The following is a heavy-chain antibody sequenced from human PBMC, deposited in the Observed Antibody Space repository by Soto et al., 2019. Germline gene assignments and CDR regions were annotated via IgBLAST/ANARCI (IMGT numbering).Heavy chain of an antibody. Sequence: ETLSLTCTVSGGSISSGGYYWSWIRQHPGKGLEWIGYIYYSGSTNYNPSLKSRVTISVDTSKNQFSLKLSSVTAADTAIYYCANYGGDRLFNWFDPWGQGTLVTVSS. D-gene: IGHD3-9*01. CDR3: ANYGGDRLFNWFDP. J-gene: IGHJ5*02. CDR1: GGSISSGGYY. V-gene: IGHV4-61*08. CDR2: IYYSGST.